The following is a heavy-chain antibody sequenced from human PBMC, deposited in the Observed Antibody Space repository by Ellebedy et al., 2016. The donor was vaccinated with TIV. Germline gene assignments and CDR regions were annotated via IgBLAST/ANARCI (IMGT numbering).Heavy chain of an antibody. D-gene: IGHD2-21*02. J-gene: IGHJ4*03. Sequence: GGSLRLSCAASRFTFSSYDMHWVRQGTGQGLEWVSAIGTAGDTYYPGSVKGRFTITRENAKNSLSLQMNSLRAEDTAVYYCARVRFGDTAVDYWGQGTLVTVSS. CDR3: ARVRFGDTAVDY. CDR1: RFTFSSYD. V-gene: IGHV3-13*01. CDR2: IGTAGDT.